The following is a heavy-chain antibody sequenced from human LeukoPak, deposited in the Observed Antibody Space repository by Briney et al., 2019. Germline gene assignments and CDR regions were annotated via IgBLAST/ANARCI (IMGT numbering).Heavy chain of an antibody. V-gene: IGHV3-48*03. CDR1: QFTFSSYE. Sequence: GGSLRLSCAASQFTFSSYEMNWVRQAPGKGLEWVSYISSSGSTIYYADSVKGRFTISRDNAKNSLYLQMNSLRAEDTAVYYCARNWNWDYYFDYWGQGTLVTVSS. D-gene: IGHD1-7*01. CDR2: ISSSGSTI. CDR3: ARNWNWDYYFDY. J-gene: IGHJ4*02.